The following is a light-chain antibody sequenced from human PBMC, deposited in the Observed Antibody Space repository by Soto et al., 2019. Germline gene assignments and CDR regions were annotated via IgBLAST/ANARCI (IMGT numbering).Light chain of an antibody. CDR2: GNS. CDR1: SSNIGAGYD. J-gene: IGLJ3*02. Sequence: QAVVTQPPSVSGAPGQRVTISCTGSSSNIGAGYDVHWYQQLPGTAPKLLIYGNSNRPSGVPDRLSGSKSGTSASLAITGLQADDEADYYCQSYDISLSVWVFGGGTKLTVL. V-gene: IGLV1-40*01. CDR3: QSYDISLSVWV.